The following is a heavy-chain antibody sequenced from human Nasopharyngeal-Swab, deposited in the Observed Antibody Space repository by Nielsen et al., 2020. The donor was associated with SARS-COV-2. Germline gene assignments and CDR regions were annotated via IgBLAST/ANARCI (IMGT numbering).Heavy chain of an antibody. CDR2: INAGNGNT. D-gene: IGHD6-6*01. CDR1: LYSFTSYS. Sequence: ASVQVSCNASLYSFTSYSMHWVRQAPGQRLEWMGWINAGNGNTKYSQKSQGRVTITRDTSASTAYMELSSLRSEDTAVYYCARDSVYSSSSYYYGMDVWGQGTTVTVSS. CDR3: ARDSVYSSSSYYYGMDV. V-gene: IGHV1-3*01. J-gene: IGHJ6*02.